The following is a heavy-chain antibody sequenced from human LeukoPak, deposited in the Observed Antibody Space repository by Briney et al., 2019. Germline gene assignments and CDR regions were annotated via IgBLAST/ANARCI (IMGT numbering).Heavy chain of an antibody. J-gene: IGHJ2*01. CDR3: ARGRGVYGYWYFDL. Sequence: GGSLRLSCAASGFTFSSYVMSWVRQAPGKGLEWVSTISGNGRSTYYADSVKGRFTISRDNFKITLYLEMNSLRAEDTAVYYCARGRGVYGYWYFDLWGRGTLVTVSS. V-gene: IGHV3-23*01. CDR1: GFTFSSYV. CDR2: ISGNGRST. D-gene: IGHD2-15*01.